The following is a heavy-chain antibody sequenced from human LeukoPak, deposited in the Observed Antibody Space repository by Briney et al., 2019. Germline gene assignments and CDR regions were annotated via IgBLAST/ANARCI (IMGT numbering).Heavy chain of an antibody. J-gene: IGHJ3*02. CDR1: GFTFSSYG. D-gene: IGHD4-23*01. CDR2: IWYDGSNK. V-gene: IGHV3-33*01. CDR3: ARTGGPPWAFDI. Sequence: PGGSLRLSCAASGFTFSSYGMHWVRQAPGKGLEWVAVIWYDGSNKYYADSVKGRFTISRDNSKNTLYLQMNSLRDEDTAVYYCARTGGPPWAFDIWGQGTMVTVSS.